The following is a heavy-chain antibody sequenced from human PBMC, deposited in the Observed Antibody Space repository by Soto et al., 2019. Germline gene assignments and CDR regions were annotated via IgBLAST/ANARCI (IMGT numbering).Heavy chain of an antibody. V-gene: IGHV4-59*01. J-gene: IGHJ4*02. CDR3: ARRYGGNFDY. CDR1: GGSISSYY. CDR2: IYYSGST. D-gene: IGHD1-26*01. Sequence: QVQLQESGPGLVKPSETLSLTCTVSGGSISSYYWSWIRQPPGKGLEWIGCIYYSGSTNYNPSLKSRVTIAVDTSKTQFSLKVSSVTAADTAVYYCARRYGGNFDYWGQGTLVTVSS.